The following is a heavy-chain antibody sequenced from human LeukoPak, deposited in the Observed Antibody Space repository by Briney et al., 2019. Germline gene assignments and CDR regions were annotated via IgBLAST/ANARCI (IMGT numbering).Heavy chain of an antibody. CDR3: AREVDTAMVKDY. D-gene: IGHD5-18*01. CDR2: INTDGSST. Sequence: GGSLRLSCAASGFTFSRYWMHWVRQAPGKGLVWVSRINTDGSSTSYADSVKGRFTISRDNAKNTLSLQMNSLRAEDTAVYYCAREVDTAMVKDYWGKGTLVTVSA. J-gene: IGHJ4*02. CDR1: GFTFSRYW. V-gene: IGHV3-74*01.